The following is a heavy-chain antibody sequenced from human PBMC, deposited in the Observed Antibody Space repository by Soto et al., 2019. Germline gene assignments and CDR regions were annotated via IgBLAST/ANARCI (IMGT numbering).Heavy chain of an antibody. J-gene: IGHJ4*02. V-gene: IGHV1-24*01. CDR1: VYTLTELS. CDR3: ATPRYSYGYDLWFYFDY. CDR2: FDPEDGDT. Sequence: GGSVTVSCKVSVYTLTELSMQWVRQAPGKGLEWMGGFDPEDGDTIYAQKFQGRVTMTEDTSTDTAYMELSSLRSEDTAVYYSATPRYSYGYDLWFYFDYWGQGTLVTVS. D-gene: IGHD5-18*01.